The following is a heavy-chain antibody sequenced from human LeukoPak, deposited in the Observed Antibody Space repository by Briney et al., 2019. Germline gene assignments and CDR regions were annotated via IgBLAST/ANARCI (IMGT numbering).Heavy chain of an antibody. V-gene: IGHV3-7*01. Sequence: GGSLRLSCAASGFTFSNYWMHRVRQAPGKGLEWVANIKEDGSVKYYVDSVKGRFSISRDNAKKSVYLEMNSLTVEDTAVYFCARAMSAWGQGTRVTVSS. CDR1: GFTFSNYW. CDR2: IKEDGSVK. CDR3: ARAMSA. J-gene: IGHJ4*02. D-gene: IGHD3-3*01.